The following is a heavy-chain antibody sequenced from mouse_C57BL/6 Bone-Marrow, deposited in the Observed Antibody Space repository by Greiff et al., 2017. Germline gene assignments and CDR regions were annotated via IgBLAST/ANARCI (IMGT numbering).Heavy chain of an antibody. V-gene: IGHV2-2*01. CDR3: ATSIYYGNYRAMDY. CDR1: GFSLTSYG. D-gene: IGHD2-1*01. Sequence: VQLQQSGPGLVQPSQSLSITCTVSGFSLTSYGVHWVRQSPGKGLEWLGVIWSGGSTDYNAAFISRLSISKDNSKSQVFFKMNSLQSDDTARYYCATSIYYGNYRAMDYWGQGTSVTVSS. CDR2: IWSGGST. J-gene: IGHJ4*01.